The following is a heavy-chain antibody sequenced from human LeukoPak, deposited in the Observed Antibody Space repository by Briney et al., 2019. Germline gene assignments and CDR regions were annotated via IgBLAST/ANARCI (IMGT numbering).Heavy chain of an antibody. Sequence: GGSLRLSCAASGFTFSDYDMSWIRQAPGKGLEWVSYISSSGSTIYYADSVKGRFTISRDNAKNSLYLQMNSLRAEDTAVYYCARAEVMGATNYWGQGTLVTVSS. CDR1: GFTFSDYD. CDR3: ARAEVMGATNY. V-gene: IGHV3-11*01. D-gene: IGHD1-26*01. J-gene: IGHJ4*02. CDR2: ISSSGSTI.